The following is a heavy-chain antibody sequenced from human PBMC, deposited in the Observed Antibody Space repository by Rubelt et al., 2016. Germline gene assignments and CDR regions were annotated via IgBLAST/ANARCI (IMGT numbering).Heavy chain of an antibody. D-gene: IGHD6-25*01. CDR3: ASRVIGSGNAFDI. J-gene: IGHJ3*02. V-gene: IGHV1-2*02. Sequence: GEGLEWMGWINPNSGGTNYAQKFQGRVTMTRDTSISTAYMELRSLRSDDTAVYYCASRVIGSGNAFDIWGQGTMVTVSS. CDR2: INPNSGGT.